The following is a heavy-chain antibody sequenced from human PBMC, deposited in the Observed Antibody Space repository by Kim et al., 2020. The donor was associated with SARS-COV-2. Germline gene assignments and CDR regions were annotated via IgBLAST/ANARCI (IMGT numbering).Heavy chain of an antibody. CDR2: IYPGDSDT. Sequence: GESLKISCKGSGYSFTSYWIGWVRQMPGKGLEWMGIIYPGDSDTRYSPSFQGQVTISADKSISTAYLQWSSLKASDTAMYYCARLSALGVAAAGYFDYWGQGTLVTVSS. CDR3: ARLSALGVAAAGYFDY. D-gene: IGHD6-13*01. CDR1: GYSFTSYW. V-gene: IGHV5-51*01. J-gene: IGHJ4*02.